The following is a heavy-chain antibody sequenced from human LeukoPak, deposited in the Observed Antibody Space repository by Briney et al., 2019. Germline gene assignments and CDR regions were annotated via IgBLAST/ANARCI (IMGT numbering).Heavy chain of an antibody. CDR3: ATLGIKWELLPIDY. V-gene: IGHV3-21*01. CDR2: ISSSSSYI. J-gene: IGHJ4*02. Sequence: PGGSLRLSCAASGFTFSSYSMNWVRQAPGKGPEWVSSISSSSSYIYYADSVKGRFTISRDNAKNSLYLQMNSLRAEDTAVYYCATLGIKWELLPIDYWGQGTLVTVSS. CDR1: GFTFSSYS. D-gene: IGHD1-26*01.